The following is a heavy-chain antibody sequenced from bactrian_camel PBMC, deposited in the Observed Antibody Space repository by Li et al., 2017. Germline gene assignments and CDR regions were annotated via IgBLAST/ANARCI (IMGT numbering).Heavy chain of an antibody. Sequence: VQLVESGGGLVQPGGSLRLSCTASGFTFSSSDMSWGRQAPGKGLEWVSSITSGGGTTYYADAKKGRFTISRDSAKNTLYLQMNSLNTEDTAIYYCTRDVAGNYYGSDYWGKGTQVTVS. J-gene: IGHJ7*01. V-gene: IGHV3S40*01. CDR2: ITSGGGTT. CDR1: GFTFSSSD. D-gene: IGHD6*01.